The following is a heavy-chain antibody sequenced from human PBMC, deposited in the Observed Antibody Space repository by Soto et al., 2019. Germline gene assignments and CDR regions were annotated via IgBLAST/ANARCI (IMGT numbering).Heavy chain of an antibody. CDR1: EFTFRSYA. Sequence: EVQLLESGGGLIEPGGSLRLSCVASEFTFRSYAMSWVRQAPGEGLEWVSAISDIGDITYYADSVKGRFTISRDNSKNTLFLQMDSLRPEDTAVYFCAKDYSYDSSGVLDYWGQGTLVTVSS. D-gene: IGHD3-22*01. J-gene: IGHJ4*02. V-gene: IGHV3-23*01. CDR3: AKDYSYDSSGVLDY. CDR2: ISDIGDIT.